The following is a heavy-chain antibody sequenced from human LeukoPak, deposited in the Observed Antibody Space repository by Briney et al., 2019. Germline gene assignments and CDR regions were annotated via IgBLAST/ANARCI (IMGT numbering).Heavy chain of an antibody. CDR2: IFGSGGSP. J-gene: IGHJ4*02. V-gene: IGHV3-23*01. CDR3: GKTTAGYSSGQKPAWPVDY. D-gene: IGHD5-18*01. Sequence: PGGSLRLSCAASGFTFSNYWMSWVRQAPGKGLEWIAGIFGSGGSPHYADSVKGRFTISGDNSKNTVYLQINSLRAEDTAVYYCGKTTAGYSSGQKPAWPVDYWGQGTLVTVSS. CDR1: GFTFSNYW.